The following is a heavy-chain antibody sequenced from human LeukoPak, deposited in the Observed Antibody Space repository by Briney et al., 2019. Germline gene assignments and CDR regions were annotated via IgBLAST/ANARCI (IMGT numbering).Heavy chain of an antibody. V-gene: IGHV4-59*01. CDR2: IYYSGST. CDR3: ARGLSGSYLFDY. Sequence: PSETLSLTCSVSGGSLSSYYWSWIRQPPGKGLEWIGYIYYSGSTNYNPALKSRVTISVDTSKNQFSLKVSSVTAADTAVYHCARGLSGSYLFDYWGQGTLVTVSS. D-gene: IGHD3-10*01. CDR1: GGSLSSYY. J-gene: IGHJ4*02.